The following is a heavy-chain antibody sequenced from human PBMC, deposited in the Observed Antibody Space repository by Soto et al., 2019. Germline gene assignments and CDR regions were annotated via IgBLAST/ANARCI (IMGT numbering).Heavy chain of an antibody. J-gene: IGHJ6*02. Sequence: GGSLTLSCAASGFTISNYGMHWVRQAPGKGLEWVAVISYDGTITYYADSVKGRFTISKDNSKNTLYLQMNSLRTEDTAVYYCATTRVGPCSSSICFSGIFDGMDVWGQGTTVTVSS. CDR2: ISYDGTIT. V-gene: IGHV3-30-3*01. D-gene: IGHD2-2*01. CDR3: ATTRVGPCSSSICFSGIFDGMDV. CDR1: GFTISNYG.